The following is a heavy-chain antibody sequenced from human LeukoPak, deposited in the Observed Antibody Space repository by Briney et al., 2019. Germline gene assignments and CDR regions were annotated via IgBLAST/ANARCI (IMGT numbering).Heavy chain of an antibody. CDR1: GYTFTTYW. J-gene: IGHJ4*02. CDR3: ARIRGVSGSPDY. V-gene: IGHV5-51*01. CDR2: IYPGDSDT. Sequence: GESLKISCQGSGYTFTTYWIGWVRQMPGQGLEWMGIIYPGDSDTRYSPSFQGQVTISVDKSISTAYLQWSSLKASDTAMYYCARIRGVSGSPDYWGQGTLVTVSS. D-gene: IGHD3-10*01.